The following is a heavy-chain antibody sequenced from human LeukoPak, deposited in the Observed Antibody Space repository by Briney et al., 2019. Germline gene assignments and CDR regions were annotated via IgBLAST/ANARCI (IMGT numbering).Heavy chain of an antibody. D-gene: IGHD3-3*01. CDR1: GYTFINFD. Sequence: ASVKVSCKASGYTFINFDINWVRQAAGQGLEWMGWSNPDSGNTGYAQKFQGRVTFTRDTSINTAYMELSGVRSDDTAVYYCARVSGSHYDFWSGYYSHYYMDVWGKGTTVTVSS. CDR3: ARVSGSHYDFWSGYYSHYYMDV. J-gene: IGHJ6*03. V-gene: IGHV1-8*03. CDR2: SNPDSGNT.